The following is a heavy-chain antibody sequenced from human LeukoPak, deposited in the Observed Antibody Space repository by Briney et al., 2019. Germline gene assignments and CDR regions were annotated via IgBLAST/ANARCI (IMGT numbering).Heavy chain of an antibody. CDR1: GFTFSSHW. CDR3: AREEVVDY. CDR2: IEQEGREK. Sequence: PWGSLRLSCAAAGFTFSSHWMTWVRQAPGKGLEWVVNIEQEGREKYYVDSGKGRFTISRDNAKNSLFRHMNSLRAEDTAIYYCAREEVVDYWGQGTLVTVSS. J-gene: IGHJ4*02. D-gene: IGHD2-2*01. V-gene: IGHV3-7*01.